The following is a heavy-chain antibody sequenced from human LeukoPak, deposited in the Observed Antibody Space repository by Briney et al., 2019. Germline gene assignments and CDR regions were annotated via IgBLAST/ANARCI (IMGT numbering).Heavy chain of an antibody. CDR2: TRYDGSNK. D-gene: IGHD3-16*02. CDR3: ARDFFDYVWGSYRYGLDY. Sequence: GGSLRLSCAASGFTLSNYGIHWVRQAPGKALEWVAFTRYDGSNKYYADSVKGRVTISGDTSKNSLYMQMNSLRAEDTAVYYCARDFFDYVWGSYRYGLDYWGQGTLVTVSS. J-gene: IGHJ4*02. CDR1: GFTLSNYG. V-gene: IGHV3-30*02.